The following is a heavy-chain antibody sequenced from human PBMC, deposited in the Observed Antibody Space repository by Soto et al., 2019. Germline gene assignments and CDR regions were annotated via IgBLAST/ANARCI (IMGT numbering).Heavy chain of an antibody. Sequence: PSETLSLTCTVSGGSISSSSYYWGWIRQPPGKGLEWIGSIYYGGSTYYNPSLKSRVTISVDTSKNQFSLKLSSVTAADTAVYYCAYYGSGSFSFDYWGQGTLVTVSS. J-gene: IGHJ4*02. CDR2: IYYGGST. V-gene: IGHV4-39*01. CDR1: GGSISSSSYY. CDR3: AYYGSGSFSFDY. D-gene: IGHD3-10*01.